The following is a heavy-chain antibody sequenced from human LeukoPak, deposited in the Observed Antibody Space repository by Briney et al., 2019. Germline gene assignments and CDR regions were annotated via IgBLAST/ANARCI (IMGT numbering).Heavy chain of an antibody. CDR2: IYYSGST. D-gene: IGHD4-11*01. CDR3: ARVAGMTTLDY. J-gene: IGHJ4*02. V-gene: IGHV4-59*12. Sequence: SETLSLTCTVSGGSISSYYWSWIRQPPGKGLEWIGYIYYSGSTNYNPSLKSRVTISVDTSKNQFSLKLSSVTAADTAVYYCARVAGMTTLDYWGQGTLVTVSS. CDR1: GGSISSYY.